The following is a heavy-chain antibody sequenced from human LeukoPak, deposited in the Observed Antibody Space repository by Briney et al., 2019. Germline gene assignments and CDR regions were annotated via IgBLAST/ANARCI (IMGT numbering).Heavy chain of an antibody. J-gene: IGHJ4*02. CDR3: ARDQYYYDSSGYYYFDY. V-gene: IGHV3-11*01. CDR2: FSSSGSTI. D-gene: IGHD3-22*01. CDR1: GFTFTDYY. Sequence: GGSLRLSCAASGFTFTDYYMRWIRRAPGKGLEWVSYFSSSGSTIYNADSVKGGSTISRDNAKNSLYLQMNSLRAEDTAVYYCARDQYYYDSSGYYYFDYWGQGTLVSVSS.